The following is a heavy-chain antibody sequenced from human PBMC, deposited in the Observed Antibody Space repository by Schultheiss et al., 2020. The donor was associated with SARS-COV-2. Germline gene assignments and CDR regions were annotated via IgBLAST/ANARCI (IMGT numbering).Heavy chain of an antibody. V-gene: IGHV4-31*03. CDR2: IYYSGST. CDR1: GGSISSGGYY. D-gene: IGHD6-6*01. Sequence: SETLSLTCTVSGGSISSGGYYWSWIRQHPGKGLEWIGYIYYSGSTYYNPSLKSRVTISVDKSKNQFSLQLNSVTPEDTAVYYCARDLTPSIAALGPRENYYYYGMDVWGQGTTVTVSS. CDR3: ARDLTPSIAALGPRENYYYYGMDV. J-gene: IGHJ6*02.